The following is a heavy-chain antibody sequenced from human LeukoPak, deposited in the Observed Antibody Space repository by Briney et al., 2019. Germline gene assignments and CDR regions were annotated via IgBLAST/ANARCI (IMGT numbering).Heavy chain of an antibody. CDR1: GFPFDRYW. D-gene: IGHD3-16*01. CDR2: IKHDGSEK. J-gene: IGHJ4*02. V-gene: IGHV3-7*01. Sequence: GGSLRLSCAASGFPFDRYWMSWVRLAPGKGLEWVANIKHDGSEKTFVDSVKGRFTISRNNAENSLYLQMNSLRAEDTAVYYCARQPIYEAYFDFWGQGALVTVSS. CDR3: ARQPIYEAYFDF.